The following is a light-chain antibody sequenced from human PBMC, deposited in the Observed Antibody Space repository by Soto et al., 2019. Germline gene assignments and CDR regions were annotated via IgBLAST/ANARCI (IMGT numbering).Light chain of an antibody. J-gene: IGLJ1*01. CDR1: SSNIGGNS. CDR3: GSWDSSLSAYV. Sequence: VLTQPPSVSAAPGQKVTISCSGSSSNIGGNSVSWYQQLPGTAPKLLIYDDNKRPSGIPDRFSGSESGTSATLGITGFQTGDEADYYCGSWDSSLSAYVFGTGTKVTVL. V-gene: IGLV1-51*01. CDR2: DDN.